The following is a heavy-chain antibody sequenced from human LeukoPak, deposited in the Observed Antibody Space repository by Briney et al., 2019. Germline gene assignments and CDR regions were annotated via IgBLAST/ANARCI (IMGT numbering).Heavy chain of an antibody. J-gene: IGHJ6*02. Sequence: SETLSLTCAVYGGSFSGYYWSWIRQPPGKGLEYIGEINQSGTTNYNPSLKSRVTISVDTSKNQFSLKLSSVTAAGTSVYYCARARGYYGSGSYPPYGMDVWGQGTTVTVSS. CDR3: ARARGYYGSGSYPPYGMDV. CDR1: GGSFSGYY. CDR2: INQSGTT. D-gene: IGHD3-10*01. V-gene: IGHV4-34*01.